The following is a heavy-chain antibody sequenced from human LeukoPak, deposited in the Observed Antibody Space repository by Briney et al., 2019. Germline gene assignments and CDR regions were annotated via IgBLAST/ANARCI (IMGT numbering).Heavy chain of an antibody. D-gene: IGHD6-19*01. J-gene: IGHJ1*01. Sequence: GGSLRPSCAASGFTFDGYAMHWVRQAPGKGLEWVSLISGDGGSTYYADSVKGRFTISRDNSKNSLYLQMNSLRTEDTALYYCARGRGWTEYFQHWGQGTLVTVSS. V-gene: IGHV3-43*02. CDR1: GFTFDGYA. CDR2: ISGDGGST. CDR3: ARGRGWTEYFQH.